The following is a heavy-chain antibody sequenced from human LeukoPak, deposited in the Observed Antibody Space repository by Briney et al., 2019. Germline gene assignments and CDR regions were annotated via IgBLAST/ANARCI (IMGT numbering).Heavy chain of an antibody. Sequence: GGSLRLSCAASGFTFSSYSMNWVRQAPGKGLEWVSSISSSSSYIYYADSVKGRFTISRDNSKNSLFLQMNSLSAEDTAVYYCARAASFWTYYFDDWGQGSLVTVSS. J-gene: IGHJ4*02. D-gene: IGHD3/OR15-3a*01. CDR1: GFTFSSYS. CDR2: ISSSSSYI. CDR3: ARAASFWTYYFDD. V-gene: IGHV3-21*06.